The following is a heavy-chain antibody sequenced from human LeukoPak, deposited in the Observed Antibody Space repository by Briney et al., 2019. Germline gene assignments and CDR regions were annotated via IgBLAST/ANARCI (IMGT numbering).Heavy chain of an antibody. D-gene: IGHD6-6*01. CDR1: GFTFSSYE. CDR3: ARDGLPAARDI. J-gene: IGHJ3*02. V-gene: IGHV3-48*03. CDR2: ISSGSII. Sequence: GGSLRLSCAASGFTFSSYEMNWVRQAPGKGLEWVSYISSGSIIYYADSVKGRFTISRDNAKNTLYLQMNSLRAEDTAVYYCARDGLPAARDIWGQGTMVTVSS.